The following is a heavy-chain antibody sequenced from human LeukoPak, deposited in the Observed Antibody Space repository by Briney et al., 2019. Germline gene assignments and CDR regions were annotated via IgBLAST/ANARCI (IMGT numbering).Heavy chain of an antibody. V-gene: IGHV1-2*02. D-gene: IGHD3-16*01. CDR3: ARDQYYDSKGWFDP. Sequence: ASVKVSCKTSGYTFTGYYMHWVRQAPGQGLEWMGWINPNSGGTNYAQKLQGRVTMTTDTSTGTAYMELRSLRSDDTAVYYCARDQYYDSKGWFDPWGQGTLVTVSS. J-gene: IGHJ5*02. CDR1: GYTFTGYY. CDR2: INPNSGGT.